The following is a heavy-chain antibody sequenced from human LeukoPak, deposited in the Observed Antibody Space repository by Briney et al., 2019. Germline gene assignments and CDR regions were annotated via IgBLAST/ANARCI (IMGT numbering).Heavy chain of an antibody. CDR1: GFTFSSYG. CDR3: AKEGLVTMVDNWFDP. Sequence: PGGSLRLSCAASGFTFSSYGMHWVRQAPGKGLEWVAFIRYDGSNKYYADSVKGRFTISRDNSKNTLYLQMNSLRAEDTAVYYCAKEGLVTMVDNWFDPWGQGTLVIVSS. V-gene: IGHV3-30*02. D-gene: IGHD4/OR15-4a*01. CDR2: IRYDGSNK. J-gene: IGHJ5*02.